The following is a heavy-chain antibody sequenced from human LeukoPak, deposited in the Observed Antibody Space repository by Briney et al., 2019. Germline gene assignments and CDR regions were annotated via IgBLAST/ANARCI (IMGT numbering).Heavy chain of an antibody. Sequence: SETLSFTCTVSGGSISSYYWSWIRQPAGKGLEWIGRIYTSGSTNYNPSLKSRVTMSVDTSKNQFSLKLSSVTAADTAVYYCARDQYCGGDCYSVFDYWGQETLVTVSS. J-gene: IGHJ4*02. CDR3: ARDQYCGGDCYSVFDY. D-gene: IGHD2-21*02. CDR2: IYTSGST. V-gene: IGHV4-4*07. CDR1: GGSISSYY.